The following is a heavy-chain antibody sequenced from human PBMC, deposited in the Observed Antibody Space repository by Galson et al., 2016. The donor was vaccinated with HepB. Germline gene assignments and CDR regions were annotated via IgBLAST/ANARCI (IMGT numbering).Heavy chain of an antibody. V-gene: IGHV2-5*01. CDR1: VG. D-gene: IGHD6-19*01. CDR2: IYWNDDN. CDR3: AHGSGWLFDY. Sequence: VGVGWFRQPPGKALEWLALIYWNDDNHYSPSLRSRLTLTKDTSKNHVVLTMTNMDPVDTATYYCAHGSGWLFDYWGQGTLVTVSS. J-gene: IGHJ4*02.